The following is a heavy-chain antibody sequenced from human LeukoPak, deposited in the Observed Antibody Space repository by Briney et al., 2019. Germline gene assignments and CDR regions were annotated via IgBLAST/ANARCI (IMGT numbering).Heavy chain of an antibody. J-gene: IGHJ6*03. D-gene: IGHD3-3*01. V-gene: IGHV1-2*02. CDR1: GYTFTGYY. CDR3: ARGPYYDFWSGSADYYYYMDV. Sequence: ASVKVSCKASGYTFTGYYMHWVRQAPGQGLEWMGWINPNSGGTNYAQKFQGRVTMTRDTSISTAYMELSRLRSDDTAVYYCARGPYYDFWSGSADYYYYMDVWGKGTTVTVSS. CDR2: INPNSGGT.